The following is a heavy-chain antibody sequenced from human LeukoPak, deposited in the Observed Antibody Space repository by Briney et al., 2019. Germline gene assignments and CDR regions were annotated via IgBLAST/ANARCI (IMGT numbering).Heavy chain of an antibody. Sequence: GSLRLSCAASGFTFSDYYMSWIRQAPGKGLEWFGSIYYSGNTYYNPSLKSRVTISVDTSKNQFSLRLSSVTAADTAVYYCARLRGYCSTNSCYAGTSMADYFDYWGQGTLVTVSS. CDR2: IYYSGNT. CDR3: ARLRGYCSTNSCYAGTSMADYFDY. CDR1: GFTFSDYY. D-gene: IGHD2-2*01. V-gene: IGHV4-39*01. J-gene: IGHJ4*02.